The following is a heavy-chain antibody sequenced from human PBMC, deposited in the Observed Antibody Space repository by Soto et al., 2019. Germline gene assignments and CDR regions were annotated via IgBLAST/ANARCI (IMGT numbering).Heavy chain of an antibody. D-gene: IGHD6-13*01. CDR2: IWYDGSNK. J-gene: IGHJ4*02. Sequence: GGSLRLSCAASGFTFSSYGMHWVRQAPGKGLEWVAVIWYDGSNKYYADSVKGRFTISRDNSKNTLYLQMNSLRAEDTAVYYCARDWQTGYSSSWYGGYYFDYWGQGTLVTVSS. CDR3: ARDWQTGYSSSWYGGYYFDY. V-gene: IGHV3-33*01. CDR1: GFTFSSYG.